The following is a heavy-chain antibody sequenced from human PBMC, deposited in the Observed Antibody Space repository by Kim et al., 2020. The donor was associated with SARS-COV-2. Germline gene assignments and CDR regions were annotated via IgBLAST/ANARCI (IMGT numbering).Heavy chain of an antibody. CDR3: ARSIAARPIPVANWFDP. V-gene: IGHV4-39*01. CDR2: IYYSGST. CDR1: GGSISSSSYY. D-gene: IGHD6-6*01. Sequence: SETLSLTCTVSGGSISSSSYYWGWIRQPPGKGLEWIGSIYYSGSTYYNPSLKSRVTISVDTSKNQFSLKLSSVTAADTAVYYCARSIAARPIPVANWFDPWGQGTLVTVSS. J-gene: IGHJ5*02.